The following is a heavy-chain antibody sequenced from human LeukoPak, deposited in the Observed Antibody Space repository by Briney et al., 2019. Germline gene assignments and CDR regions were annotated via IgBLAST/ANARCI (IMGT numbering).Heavy chain of an antibody. V-gene: IGHV3-21*01. CDR2: ISSSSSYI. J-gene: IGHJ3*02. D-gene: IGHD4/OR15-4a*01. Sequence: PGGSLRLSCVASGFMFDRYWMSWVRQAPGKGLEWVSSISSSSSYIYYADSVKGRFTISRDNAKNSLYLQMNSLRAEDMAVYYCAAKQEGAFDIWGQGTMVTVSS. CDR1: GFMFDRYW. CDR3: AAKQEGAFDI.